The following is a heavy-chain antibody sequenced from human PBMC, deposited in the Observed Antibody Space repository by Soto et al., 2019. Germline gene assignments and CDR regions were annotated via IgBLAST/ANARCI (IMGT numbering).Heavy chain of an antibody. V-gene: IGHV3-33*01. CDR1: GFTFSTYD. Sequence: VQLVESGGGLVQPGGSLRLSCAASGFTFSTYDMHWVRQAPGKGLEWVVHIWSDGDNKYYADSVKGRFTISRDNSKQMLFLQMDSLRPEDTALYYCARVKASIWNALDVWGQGTMVTVSS. CDR2: IWSDGDNK. CDR3: ARVKASIWNALDV. D-gene: IGHD1-1*01. J-gene: IGHJ3*01.